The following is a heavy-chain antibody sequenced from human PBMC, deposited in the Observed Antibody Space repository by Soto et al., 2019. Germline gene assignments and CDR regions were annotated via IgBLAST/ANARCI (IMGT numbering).Heavy chain of an antibody. CDR3: ARAPPLLEWLPYYYYYYMDV. D-gene: IGHD3-3*01. V-gene: IGHV6-1*01. CDR1: GASASSNSSA. Sequence: SQTLSLTCAISGASASSNSSAWNWIRQSPSRGLEWLGRTYYRPKWYNDYAVSVKSRITINPDTSKNQFSLQLNSVTPEDTAVYYCARAPPLLEWLPYYYYYYMDVWGKGTTVTVSS. CDR2: TYYRPKWYN. J-gene: IGHJ6*03.